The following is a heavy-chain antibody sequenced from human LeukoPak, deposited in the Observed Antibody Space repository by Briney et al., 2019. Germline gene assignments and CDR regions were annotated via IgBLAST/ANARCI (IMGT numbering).Heavy chain of an antibody. J-gene: IGHJ4*02. Sequence: PGGSLRLSCAASGFTFSSYAMNWVRQAPGKGLEWVAVISYDGSNTYYADSVKGRFTISRDNSKNTLYLQMNSLRVEDTAVYHCAKDLEPDTSSLYSDCCGEGTLVTVPS. CDR1: GFTFSSYA. CDR2: ISYDGSNT. D-gene: IGHD1-26*01. V-gene: IGHV3-30*18. CDR3: AKDLEPDTSSLYSDC.